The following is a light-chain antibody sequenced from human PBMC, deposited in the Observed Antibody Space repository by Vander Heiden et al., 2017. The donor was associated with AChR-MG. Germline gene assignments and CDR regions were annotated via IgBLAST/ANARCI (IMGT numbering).Light chain of an antibody. J-gene: IGKJ4*01. CDR2: AAS. Sequence: IPLTQSPSFLSASVGDRVTIPCRASQGISSYLAWYQQKPGKAPKLLIYAASTLQSGVPSRFSGSGSGTEFTLTISSLQPEDFATYYCQQLNSYPLLTFGGGTKVEIK. CDR1: QGISSY. V-gene: IGKV1-9*01. CDR3: QQLNSYPLLT.